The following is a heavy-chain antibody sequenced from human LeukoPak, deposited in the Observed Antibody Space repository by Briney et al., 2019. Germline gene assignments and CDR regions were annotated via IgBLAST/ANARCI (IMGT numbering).Heavy chain of an antibody. CDR3: ARGLQSSSWYRKLTWYPVFAY. D-gene: IGHD6-13*01. Sequence: PSETLSLTCTVSGGSISSYYWSWIRQPPGKGLEWIGYVYYSGSTNYNPSLKSRVTVSVDTSKNQFSLKLSSVTAADTAVYYCARGLQSSSWYRKLTWYPVFAYWGQGTLVTVSS. CDR1: GGSISSYY. CDR2: VYYSGST. V-gene: IGHV4-59*01. J-gene: IGHJ4*02.